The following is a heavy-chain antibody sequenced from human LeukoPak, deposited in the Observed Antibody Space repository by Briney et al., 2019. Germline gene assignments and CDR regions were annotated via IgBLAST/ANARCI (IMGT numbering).Heavy chain of an antibody. V-gene: IGHV1-2*02. J-gene: IGHJ5*02. CDR3: ARDRVTMVRGVSDNWFDP. D-gene: IGHD3-10*01. Sequence: ASVKVSCKVSGYSFTGYFLHWVRQAPGQGLEWMGWINPNSGGTKYAQKFQGRVTMTRDTSISTAYMELSRLRSDDTAVYYCARDRVTMVRGVSDNWFDPWGQGTLVTVSS. CDR2: INPNSGGT. CDR1: GYSFTGYF.